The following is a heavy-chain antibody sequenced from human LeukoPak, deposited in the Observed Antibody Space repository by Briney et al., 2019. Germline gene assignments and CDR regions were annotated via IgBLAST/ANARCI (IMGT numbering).Heavy chain of an antibody. V-gene: IGHV4-34*01. CDR3: ARGRRPGATKNYFDY. D-gene: IGHD1-26*01. CDR2: INHSGST. Sequence: PSETLSLTCAVYGGSFSGYYWRWIRQPPGKGLEWIGEINHSGSTNYNPSLKSRVTISVDTSKNQFSLKLSSVTAADTAVYYCARGRRPGATKNYFDYWGQGTLVTVSS. J-gene: IGHJ4*02. CDR1: GGSFSGYY.